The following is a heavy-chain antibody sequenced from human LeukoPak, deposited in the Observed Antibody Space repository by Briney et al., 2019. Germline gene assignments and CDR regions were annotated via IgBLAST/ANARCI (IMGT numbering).Heavy chain of an antibody. V-gene: IGHV4-34*01. Sequence: SETLSLTCAVYGGSFSGYYWSWIRQPPGKGLEWIGEINHSGSTNYNPSLKSRVTTSVDTSKNQFSLKLSSVTAADTAVYYCARWYYGSGSYYYYYGMDVWGKGTTVTVSS. CDR2: INHSGST. CDR3: ARWYYGSGSYYYYYGMDV. CDR1: GGSFSGYY. D-gene: IGHD3-10*01. J-gene: IGHJ6*04.